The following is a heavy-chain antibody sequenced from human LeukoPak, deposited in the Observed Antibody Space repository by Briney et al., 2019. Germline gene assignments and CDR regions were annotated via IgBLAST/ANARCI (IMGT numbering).Heavy chain of an antibody. CDR2: ISSTGGTI. D-gene: IGHD2-15*01. CDR1: GFTFSNYL. Sequence: GGSLRLSCAASGFTFSNYLMNWVRQAPGEGLEWVSFISSTGGTIYYADSVKGRFTVTRDNGKNSLLLQMNSLRAEDTARYYCARGYSRAAFDIWGQGTMVTVSS. V-gene: IGHV3-48*01. CDR3: ARGYSRAAFDI. J-gene: IGHJ3*02.